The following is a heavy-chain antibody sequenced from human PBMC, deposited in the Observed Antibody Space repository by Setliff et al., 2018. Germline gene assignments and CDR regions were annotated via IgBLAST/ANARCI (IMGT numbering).Heavy chain of an antibody. Sequence: PSETLSLTCTVSGGGSINNYYWSWIRQPPGKGLEWIGYINYSGSTNYNPSLKSRVTISEDMSKNQFSLKVSSVTAADTAIYYCALSSSWFKDFQHWGQGTLVTVSS. J-gene: IGHJ1*01. CDR3: ALSSSWFKDFQH. V-gene: IGHV4-59*01. CDR1: GGGSINNYY. D-gene: IGHD6-13*01. CDR2: INYSGST.